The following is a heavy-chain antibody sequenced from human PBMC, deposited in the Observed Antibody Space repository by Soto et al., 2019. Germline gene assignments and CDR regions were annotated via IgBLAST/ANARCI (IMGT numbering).Heavy chain of an antibody. V-gene: IGHV4-4*02. CDR2: IYHSGST. CDR3: ARQGSQGSGWYANYFDY. Sequence: SETLSLTCAVSGGSISSSNWWSWVRQPPGKGLEWIGEIYHSGSTNYNPSLKSRVTISVDKSKNQFSLKLSSVTAADTAVYYCARQGSQGSGWYANYFDYWGQGTLVTVSS. J-gene: IGHJ4*02. D-gene: IGHD6-19*01. CDR1: GGSISSSNW.